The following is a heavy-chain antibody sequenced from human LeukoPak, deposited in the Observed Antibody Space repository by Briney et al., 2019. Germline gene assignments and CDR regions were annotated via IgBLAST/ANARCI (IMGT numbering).Heavy chain of an antibody. Sequence: ASVKVSCKASGYTFTSYDINWVRQATGQGLEWMGWMNPNSGNTGYAQKFQGRVTMTRNTSISTAYMELSSLRSEDTAVYYCARGWWKRGLPNWFDPWGQGTLVTVSS. CDR3: ARGWWKRGLPNWFDP. J-gene: IGHJ5*02. CDR2: MNPNSGNT. CDR1: GYTFTSYD. V-gene: IGHV1-8*01. D-gene: IGHD2-8*02.